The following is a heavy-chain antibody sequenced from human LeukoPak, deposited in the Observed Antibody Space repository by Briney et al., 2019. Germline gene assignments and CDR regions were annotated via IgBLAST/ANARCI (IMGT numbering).Heavy chain of an antibody. V-gene: IGHV3-48*03. D-gene: IGHD3-22*01. CDR3: ARAGSYYYYSSGYPLDY. CDR1: GFIFSSYE. Sequence: GGSLRVSCAASGFIFSSYEMNWVRQALGKGLQGVSYISSSGSTIYYADSVKGRFTISRDNAKNSLYLQMNSLRAEATAVYYCARAGSYYYYSSGYPLDYWGQGTLVTVSS. CDR2: ISSSGSTI. J-gene: IGHJ4*02.